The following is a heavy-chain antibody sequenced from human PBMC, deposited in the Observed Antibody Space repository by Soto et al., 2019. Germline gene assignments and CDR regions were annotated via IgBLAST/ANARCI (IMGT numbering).Heavy chain of an antibody. CDR1: GGSISRGGYS. D-gene: IGHD2-15*01. CDR2: MYHIGNT. CDR3: ARGVGGSPVQPPVH. J-gene: IGHJ4*02. V-gene: IGHV4-30-2*01. Sequence: QLQLQESGSGLVRPSQTLSLTCGVSGGSISRGGYSWNWIRQPPGKGLEWIGYMYHIGNTNYNPFLKIRVTMSTDSSQDEFSLRLTFVTAADAGGYCLARGVGGSPVQPPVHWCQGTLVTGSS.